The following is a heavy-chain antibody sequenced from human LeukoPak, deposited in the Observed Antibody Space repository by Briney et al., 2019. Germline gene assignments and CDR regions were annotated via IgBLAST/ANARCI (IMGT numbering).Heavy chain of an antibody. V-gene: IGHV3-23*01. D-gene: IGHD3-22*01. CDR3: AKDVSVRYYDGSGYYCDY. Sequence: PGGSLRLSCAASGFTFRSYAMSWVRQAPGKGLEWVSGISTAGGNTYYADSVKGRFTISRDNSKNSLYLQMNSLRAEDTAVYYCAKDVSVRYYDGSGYYCDYWGHGTLVTVSS. CDR1: GFTFRSYA. J-gene: IGHJ4*03. CDR2: ISTAGGNT.